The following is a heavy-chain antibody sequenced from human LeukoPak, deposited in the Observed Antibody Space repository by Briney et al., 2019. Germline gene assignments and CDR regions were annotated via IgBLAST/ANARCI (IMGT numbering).Heavy chain of an antibody. D-gene: IGHD3-10*01. CDR1: GYTFNDYY. V-gene: IGHV1-2*02. J-gene: IGHJ5*01. Sequence: ASVKVSCKASGYTFNDYYIHWVRQAPGQGLEWMGWINPKSGDTNYAQKFQGRVTMTRDTSINTVYMELNSLRPDDTAIYYCARAGTPMVFDFWGQGTLVTVSS. CDR3: ARAGTPMVFDF. CDR2: INPKSGDT.